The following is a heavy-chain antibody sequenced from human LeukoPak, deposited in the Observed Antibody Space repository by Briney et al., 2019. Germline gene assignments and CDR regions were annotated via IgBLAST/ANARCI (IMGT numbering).Heavy chain of an antibody. CDR1: GYSFTSYW. V-gene: IGHV5-51*01. Sequence: GESLKISGKGSGYSFTSYWIGWVRQMPGKGLEWMGIIYPSDSDTRYSPSFQGQVTISADKSINTAYLQWSSLKASDTAMYYCARLSDGYNYGVYFDYWGQGTLVTVSS. D-gene: IGHD5-18*01. J-gene: IGHJ4*02. CDR3: ARLSDGYNYGVYFDY. CDR2: IYPSDSDT.